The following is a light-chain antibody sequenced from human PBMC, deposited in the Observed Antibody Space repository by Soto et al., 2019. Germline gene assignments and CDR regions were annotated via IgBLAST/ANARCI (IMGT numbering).Light chain of an antibody. CDR1: SNDVGGYDY. CDR3: SSYTNSGTVL. V-gene: IGLV2-14*01. J-gene: IGLJ2*01. CDR2: NVR. Sequence: QSALTQPASVSGSPGQSITISCTGTSNDVGGYDYVSWYQQYAGKAPKLTIYNVRNRPSGVSNRFSGSKSGNTASLTISGLQPEDEADYFCSSYTNSGTVLFGGGTKVTVL.